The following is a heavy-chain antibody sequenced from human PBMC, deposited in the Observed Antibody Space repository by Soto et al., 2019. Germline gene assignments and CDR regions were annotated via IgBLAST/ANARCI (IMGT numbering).Heavy chain of an antibody. Sequence: GGSLRLSCAASGFLFTNYAMNWVRQAPGRGLEWVSVIGGRGNSAYYADSVQGRFTISRDKSKNTLSLQMSSLTADDTAIYHCVREGRGSFDFWGRGTLVTVSS. D-gene: IGHD5-12*01. V-gene: IGHV3-23*01. CDR1: GFLFTNYA. CDR3: VREGRGSFDF. J-gene: IGHJ3*01. CDR2: IGGRGNSA.